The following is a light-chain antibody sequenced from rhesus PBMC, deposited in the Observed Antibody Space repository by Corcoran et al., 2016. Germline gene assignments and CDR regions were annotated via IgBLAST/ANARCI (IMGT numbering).Light chain of an antibody. CDR1: KSDSGGYNY. V-gene: IGLV2-32*02. CDR2: EVS. Sequence: QAALTQPRSVSGSPGQSVTIFCTGTKSDSGGYNYVSWYQQHPVTAPKLLISEVSKRPSGVSDRFSGSKSGNTASLTISGLQAEDEADYYYSSYAGNNIYVFGAGTRLTVL. CDR3: SSYAGNNIYV. J-gene: IGLJ1*01.